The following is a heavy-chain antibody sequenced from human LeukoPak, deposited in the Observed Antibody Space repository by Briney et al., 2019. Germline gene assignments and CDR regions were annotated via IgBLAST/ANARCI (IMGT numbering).Heavy chain of an antibody. CDR2: ISAYNGNT. Sequence: ASVKVSCKASGYTFTNYGISWVRQAPGQGLGWMGWISAYNGNTKYAQKVQGRVTMTRDTSIITAYMELSRLTSDDTAVYYCARGSGPFDYWGQGILVTVSS. V-gene: IGHV1-18*01. J-gene: IGHJ4*02. CDR3: ARGSGPFDY. CDR1: GYTFTNYG. D-gene: IGHD2-15*01.